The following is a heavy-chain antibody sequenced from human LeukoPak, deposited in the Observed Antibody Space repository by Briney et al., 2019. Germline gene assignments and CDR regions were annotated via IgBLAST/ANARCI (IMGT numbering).Heavy chain of an antibody. D-gene: IGHD5-18*01. CDR2: VYYRVST. CDR3: ARVIGHSYGYGDH. J-gene: IGHJ4*01. Sequence: SETLSLTCAVSGYSISSGYYWGWIRQPPGKGLEWIGSVYYRVSTYYNPSLKSRFTISVATSKNQFSMKLSSVTAADTAVYYCARVIGHSYGYGDHWGNGTLVTVGS. V-gene: IGHV4-38-2*01. CDR1: GYSISSGYY.